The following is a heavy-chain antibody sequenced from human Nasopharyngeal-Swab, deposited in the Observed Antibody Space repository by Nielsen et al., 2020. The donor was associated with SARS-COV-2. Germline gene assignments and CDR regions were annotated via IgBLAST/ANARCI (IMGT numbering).Heavy chain of an antibody. CDR1: ASIFSNFA. CDR3: ATYCTSNRCFAARYGMDV. J-gene: IGHJ6*02. CDR2: ISSSGGST. D-gene: IGHD2-2*01. Sequence: GESLKISCAASASIFSNFARSWVRRAPGKGLEWVSAISSSGGSTYYADSVKGRFTISRDNSKNTLYLQMNSLRGEDTAVYYCATYCTSNRCFAARYGMDVWGQGTTVTVSS. V-gene: IGHV3-23*01.